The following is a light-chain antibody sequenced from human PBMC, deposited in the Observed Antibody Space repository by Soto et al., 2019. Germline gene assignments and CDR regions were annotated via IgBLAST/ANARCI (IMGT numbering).Light chain of an antibody. CDR2: GAS. V-gene: IGKV3-15*01. Sequence: EIVMTQSPATLSVSPGERATLSCRASQSVSSNLAWYQQKPGQAPRLLIYGASTRATGIPARFSGSGSGTEFTLTISSLQSEDFAAYYCQQYNNWHPWTFGQGTKVDIK. CDR3: QQYNNWHPWT. CDR1: QSVSSN. J-gene: IGKJ1*01.